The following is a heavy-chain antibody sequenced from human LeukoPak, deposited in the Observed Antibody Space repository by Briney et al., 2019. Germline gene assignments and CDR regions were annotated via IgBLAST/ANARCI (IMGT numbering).Heavy chain of an antibody. Sequence: SETLSLTCTVSGGSISSSSYYWGWIRQPPGKGLEWIGSIYYSGSTNYNPSLKSRVTISVDTSKNQFSLKLSSVTAADTAVYYCARSSMVRGSDYWGQGTLVTVSS. CDR3: ARSSMVRGSDY. J-gene: IGHJ4*02. V-gene: IGHV4-39*07. CDR2: IYYSGST. D-gene: IGHD3-10*01. CDR1: GGSISSSSYY.